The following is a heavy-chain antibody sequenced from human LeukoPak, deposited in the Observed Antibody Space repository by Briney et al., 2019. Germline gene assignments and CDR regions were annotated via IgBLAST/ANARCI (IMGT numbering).Heavy chain of an antibody. CDR2: ISYDGSNK. CDR1: GFIFSSYA. CDR3: AKNRYDILTGYYDY. V-gene: IGHV3-30*18. Sequence: GVSLRLSCAASGFIFSSYAMHWVRQAPGKGLEWVAVISYDGSNKYYADSVKGRFTISRDNSKNTLYLQMNSLRAEDTAVYYCAKNRYDILTGYYDYWGQGTLVTVSS. D-gene: IGHD3-9*01. J-gene: IGHJ4*02.